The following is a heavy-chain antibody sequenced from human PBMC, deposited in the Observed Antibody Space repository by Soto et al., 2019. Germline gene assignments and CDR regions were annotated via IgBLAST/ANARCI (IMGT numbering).Heavy chain of an antibody. V-gene: IGHV4-30-4*08. D-gene: IGHD3-16*01. Sequence: SETLSLTCTVSGGSISSGNYYWSWIRQHPGKGLEWIGYIYYSGSTSYNPSLKSRVTISVDTSKNQFSLKLSSVTAADTAVYYCARLSKAGLGCIDYWGQGTLVTVSS. CDR3: ARLSKAGLGCIDY. CDR2: IYYSGST. CDR1: GGSISSGNYY. J-gene: IGHJ4*02.